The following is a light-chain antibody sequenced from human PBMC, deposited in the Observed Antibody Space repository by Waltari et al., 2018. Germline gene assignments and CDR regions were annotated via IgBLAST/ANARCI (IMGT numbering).Light chain of an antibody. CDR2: YRSDSDK. Sequence: QAVLTQPSSLSASPGASASLTCTLRSGIDVGTYRIYWYQQKPGSPPHYRLRYRSDSDKQQGSGVPSRCSGSKDASANAGILLVSGLQSDDEADYYCMIWDSSAWVFGGGTKLTVL. CDR3: MIWDSSAWV. V-gene: IGLV5-45*03. J-gene: IGLJ3*02. CDR1: SGIDVGTYR.